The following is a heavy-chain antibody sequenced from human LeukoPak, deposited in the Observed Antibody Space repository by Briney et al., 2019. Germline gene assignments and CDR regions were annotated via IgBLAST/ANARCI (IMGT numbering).Heavy chain of an antibody. Sequence: SETLSLTCAVSGGSISSGGYSWSWIRQPPGKGLEWIGYIYHSGSTYYNPSLKSRVTISVDRSKNQFSLKLSSVTAADTAVYYCARAICSGTSCANSFDPWGQGTLVTVSS. J-gene: IGHJ5*02. CDR3: ARAICSGTSCANSFDP. CDR1: GGSISSGGYS. D-gene: IGHD2-2*01. V-gene: IGHV4-30-2*01. CDR2: IYHSGST.